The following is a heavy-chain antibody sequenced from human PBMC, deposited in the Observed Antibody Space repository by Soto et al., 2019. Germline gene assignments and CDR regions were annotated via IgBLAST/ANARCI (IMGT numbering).Heavy chain of an antibody. Sequence: SETLSLTCAVSGGSISSGGYSWSWIRQPPGKGLEWIGYIYHSGSTYYNPSLKSRVTISVDRSKNQFSLKLSSVTAADTAVYYCARGGDYGDPYYNSKVYGYWGQGTLVTVSS. CDR3: ARGGDYGDPYYNSKVYGY. V-gene: IGHV4-30-2*01. D-gene: IGHD4-17*01. CDR1: GGSISSGGYS. J-gene: IGHJ4*02. CDR2: IYHSGST.